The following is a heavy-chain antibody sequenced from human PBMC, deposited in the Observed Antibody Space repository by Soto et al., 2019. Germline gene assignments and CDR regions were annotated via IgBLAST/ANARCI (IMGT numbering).Heavy chain of an antibody. CDR1: GGSISSGGYY. CDR3: ARENYDSSGYYLDY. V-gene: IGHV4-31*03. J-gene: IGHJ4*02. D-gene: IGHD3-22*01. Sequence: PSDILSLTCTVAGGSISSGGYYWSWIRQHPGKGLEWIGYIYSSGSTYYNPSLKSRVTISVDTSKNQFSLKLSSVTAADTAVYYCARENYDSSGYYLDYWGQGTLVTVSP. CDR2: IYSSGST.